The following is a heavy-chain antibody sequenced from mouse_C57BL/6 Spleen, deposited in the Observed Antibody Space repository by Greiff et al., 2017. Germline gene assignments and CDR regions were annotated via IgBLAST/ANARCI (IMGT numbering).Heavy chain of an antibody. Sequence: QVQLQQPGAELVKPGASVKLSCKASGYTFTSYWMQWVKQRPGQGLEWIGEIDPSDSSTNYNQKFKGKATLTVDKSSSTAYMQLSSLTSKDPAVYYCARRAITTVVPPFDYWGQGTTLTVSS. V-gene: IGHV1-50*01. CDR3: ARRAITTVVPPFDY. CDR2: IDPSDSST. J-gene: IGHJ2*01. D-gene: IGHD1-1*01. CDR1: GYTFTSYW.